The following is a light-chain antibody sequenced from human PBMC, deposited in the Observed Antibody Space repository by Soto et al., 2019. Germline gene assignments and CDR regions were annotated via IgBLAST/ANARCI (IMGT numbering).Light chain of an antibody. J-gene: IGLJ2*01. CDR2: DVS. CDR1: SSDVGGYNY. V-gene: IGLV2-14*01. CDR3: SSYTSRSTLVV. Sequence: QSVLTQPASVSGSPGQSITISCTGTSSDVGGYNYGSWYQQHPGKAPKLMIDDVSNRPSGVSNRFSGSKSGNTASLTISGIQAEDEADYYCSSYTSRSTLVVFGGGTKLTVL.